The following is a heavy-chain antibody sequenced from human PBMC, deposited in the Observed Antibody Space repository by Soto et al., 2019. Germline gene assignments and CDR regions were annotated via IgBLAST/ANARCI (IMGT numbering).Heavy chain of an antibody. CDR3: ARDRHSSGWYGGDFDP. J-gene: IGHJ5*02. Sequence: QVQLVQSGAEVKKTGASVKVTCKASGYTFTSYGISWVRQAPGQGLEWMGWISAYNGNTNYAQKLQGRVTMTTDTSTSTAYMELRSLRSDDTAVYYCARDRHSSGWYGGDFDPWRQGTLVTVSS. CDR2: ISAYNGNT. CDR1: GYTFTSYG. D-gene: IGHD6-19*01. V-gene: IGHV1-18*01.